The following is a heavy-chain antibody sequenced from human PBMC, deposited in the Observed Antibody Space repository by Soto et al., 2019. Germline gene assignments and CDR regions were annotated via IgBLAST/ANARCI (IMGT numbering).Heavy chain of an antibody. CDR2: IYHNGRS. V-gene: IGHV4-4*02. D-gene: IGHD6-13*01. CDR1: GDSINNKNW. CDR3: ARVEGPKYRSWHPCDL. Sequence: QVQLQESGPGLVKPSGTLSLTCSVSGDSINNKNWWTWLRQPPGKRLEWIGDIYHNGRSSYNPSHKSRITIKVDKSKNKFTLKLTYVPAPDTDVYYCARVEGPKYRSWHPCDLRGQGTMVTVS. J-gene: IGHJ5*02.